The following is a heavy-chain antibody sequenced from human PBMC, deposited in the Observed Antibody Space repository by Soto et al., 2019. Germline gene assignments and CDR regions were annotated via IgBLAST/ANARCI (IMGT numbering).Heavy chain of an antibody. CDR2: ISYDGSNK. CDR3: AKDGYSSSWWHPRGMDV. CDR1: GFTFSSYG. V-gene: IGHV3-30*18. J-gene: IGHJ6*02. D-gene: IGHD6-13*01. Sequence: QVQLVESGGGVVQPGRSLRLSCAASGFTFSSYGMHWVRQAPGKGLEWVAVISYDGSNKYYADSVKGRFTISRDNSKNTLYLQRNSLRAEDTAVYYCAKDGYSSSWWHPRGMDVCGQGTTVTVSS.